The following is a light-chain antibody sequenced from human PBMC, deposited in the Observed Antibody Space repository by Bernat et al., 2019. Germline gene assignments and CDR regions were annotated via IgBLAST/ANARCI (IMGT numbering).Light chain of an antibody. V-gene: IGKV1-39*01. CDR2: AAS. J-gene: IGKJ1*01. Sequence: DIQMTQSPSSLSASVGDRVTITCRASQDIGNYLNWYQQKPGRAPNLLIYAASSLQSGVTSRFSGRRSAIDFTLTISSLQPEDFATYYCQQSYSTPTTFGQGTKVEIK. CDR1: QDIGNY. CDR3: QQSYSTPTT.